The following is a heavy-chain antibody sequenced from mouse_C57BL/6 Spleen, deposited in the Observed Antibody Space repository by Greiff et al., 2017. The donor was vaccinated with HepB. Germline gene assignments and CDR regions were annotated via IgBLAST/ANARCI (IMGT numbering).Heavy chain of an antibody. CDR1: GYTFTSYW. V-gene: IGHV1-7*01. CDR3: ARSTVVAGGYGYYAMGY. CDR2: INPSSGYT. D-gene: IGHD1-1*01. J-gene: IGHJ4*01. Sequence: QVQLKESGAELAKPGASVKLSCKASGYTFTSYWMHWVKQRPGQGLEWIGYINPSSGYTKYNQKFKDKATLTADKSSSTAYMQLSSLTYEDSAVYYCARSTVVAGGYGYYAMGYWGQGTSVTVSS.